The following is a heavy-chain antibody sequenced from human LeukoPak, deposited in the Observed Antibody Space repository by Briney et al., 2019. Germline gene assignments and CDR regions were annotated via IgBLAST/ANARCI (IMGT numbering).Heavy chain of an antibody. CDR3: AKQNWNPVHYYMDV. V-gene: IGHV1-2*02. J-gene: IGHJ6*03. CDR1: GCTFTGYY. Sequence: ASVKVSCKASGCTFTGYYMHWVRQAPGQGLEWMGWINPNSGGTNYAQKFQGRVTMTRDTSISTAYMELSRLRSDDTAVYYCAKQNWNPVHYYMDVWGKGTTVTVSS. D-gene: IGHD1-1*01. CDR2: INPNSGGT.